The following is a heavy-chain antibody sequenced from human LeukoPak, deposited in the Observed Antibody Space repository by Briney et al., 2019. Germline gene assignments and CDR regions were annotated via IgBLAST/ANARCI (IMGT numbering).Heavy chain of an antibody. V-gene: IGHV3-30-3*01. CDR3: AKEFYDSSGYYYWAYYGMDV. D-gene: IGHD3-22*01. Sequence: GGSLRLSCAASGFTFSSYAMHWVRQAPGKGLEWVAVISYDGSNKYYADSVKGRFTISRDNSKNTLYLQMNSLRAEDTAVYYCAKEFYDSSGYYYWAYYGMDVWGQGTTVTVSS. CDR1: GFTFSSYA. J-gene: IGHJ6*02. CDR2: ISYDGSNK.